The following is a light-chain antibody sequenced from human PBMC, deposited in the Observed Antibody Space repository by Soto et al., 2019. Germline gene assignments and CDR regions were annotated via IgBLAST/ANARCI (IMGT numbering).Light chain of an antibody. CDR1: QSVSSSY. J-gene: IGKJ2*01. CDR2: GAS. V-gene: IGKV3-20*01. Sequence: EIVLTQSPGTLSLSPGERATLSCRASQSVSSSYLAWYQQKPGQAPRLLIYGASSRATGIPDRFSGSGSGTDFTLTISRLEPEDFAVYYCQQYSSSRYTFGQGTKLEIK. CDR3: QQYSSSRYT.